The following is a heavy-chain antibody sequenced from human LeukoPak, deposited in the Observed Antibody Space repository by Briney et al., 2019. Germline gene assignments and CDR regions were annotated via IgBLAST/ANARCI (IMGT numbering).Heavy chain of an antibody. Sequence: GGSLRLSCAASGFTFSSYRMNWVRQAPGKGLEWVSSISSSSSYIYYADSVKGRFTISRDNAKNSLYLQMNSLRAEDTAVYYCARDPHCSSTSCYTDYYYGMDVWGQGTTVTVSS. V-gene: IGHV3-21*01. J-gene: IGHJ6*02. CDR2: ISSSSSYI. D-gene: IGHD2-2*02. CDR3: ARDPHCSSTSCYTDYYYGMDV. CDR1: GFTFSSYR.